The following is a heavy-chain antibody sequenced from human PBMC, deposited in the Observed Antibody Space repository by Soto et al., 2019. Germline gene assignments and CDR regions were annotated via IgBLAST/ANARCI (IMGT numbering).Heavy chain of an antibody. CDR2: ISYDGSNK. CDR1: GFTFSSYA. V-gene: IGHV3-30-3*01. Sequence: QVQLVESGGGVVQPGRSLRLSCAASGFTFSSYAMHWVRQAPGKGLEWVAVISYDGSNKYYADSVKGRFTISRDNSKNTLYRQMNSLRAEDTAVYYCAREGGWSTYYFDYWGQGTLVTVSS. D-gene: IGHD6-19*01. J-gene: IGHJ4*02. CDR3: AREGGWSTYYFDY.